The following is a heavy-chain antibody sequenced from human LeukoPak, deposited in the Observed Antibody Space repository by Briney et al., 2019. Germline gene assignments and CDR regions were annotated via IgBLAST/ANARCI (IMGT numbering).Heavy chain of an antibody. Sequence: ETLSLTCAVSGYSLSSGYSWGWIRQPPGKGLEWVSGISPSGDITYYADSVKGRFTISRDNSKNTVVLQMNSLRAEDTAIYHCAKDSAWIQFNDWGQGTLVTVSS. CDR2: ISPSGDIT. CDR1: GYSLSSGYS. CDR3: AKDSAWIQFND. V-gene: IGHV3-23*01. J-gene: IGHJ4*02. D-gene: IGHD5-18*01.